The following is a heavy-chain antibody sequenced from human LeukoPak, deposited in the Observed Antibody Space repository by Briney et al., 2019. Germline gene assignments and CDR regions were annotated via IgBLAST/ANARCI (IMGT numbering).Heavy chain of an antibody. Sequence: SVKVSCKASGGTFSSYAISWVRQAPGQGLEWMGGIIPIFGTANYAQEFQGRVTITTDESTSTAYMELSSLRSEDTAVYYCARDRLGDSSGYYSRWFDPWGQGTLVTVSS. D-gene: IGHD3-22*01. J-gene: IGHJ5*02. V-gene: IGHV1-69*05. CDR3: ARDRLGDSSGYYSRWFDP. CDR1: GGTFSSYA. CDR2: IIPIFGTA.